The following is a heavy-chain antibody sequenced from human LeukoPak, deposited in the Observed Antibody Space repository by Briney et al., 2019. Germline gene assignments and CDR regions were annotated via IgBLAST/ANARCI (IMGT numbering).Heavy chain of an antibody. V-gene: IGHV5-51*01. CDR2: IYPGDSDT. CDR3: ARRPPGGKYGYYFDY. D-gene: IGHD2-2*01. J-gene: IGHJ4*02. CDR1: GYSFTNYW. Sequence: GESLKISCKGSGYSFTNYWIGWVRQMPGKGLEWMGIIYPGDSDTRYSPSFQGQVTISADKSISTAYLQWSSLKASDTAMYYCARRPPGGKYGYYFDYWGQGTLLTVSS.